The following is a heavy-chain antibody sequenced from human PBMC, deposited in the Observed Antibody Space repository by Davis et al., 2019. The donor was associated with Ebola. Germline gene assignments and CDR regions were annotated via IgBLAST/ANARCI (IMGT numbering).Heavy chain of an antibody. J-gene: IGHJ4*02. CDR1: GFTFSPYS. CDR2: ISSSSSYI. V-gene: IGHV3-21*01. D-gene: IGHD7-27*01. CDR3: ARDGPNWGTFDY. Sequence: GGSLRLSCAASGFTFSPYSMNWVRQAPGKGLEWVSSISSSSSYIYYADSVKGRFTISRDNAKKSLSLQMNSLRAEDTAVYYCARDGPNWGTFDYWGQGTLVTVSS.